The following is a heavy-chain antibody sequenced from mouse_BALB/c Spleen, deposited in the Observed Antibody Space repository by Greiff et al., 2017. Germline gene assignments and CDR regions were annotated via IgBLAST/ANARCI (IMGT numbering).Heavy chain of an antibody. J-gene: IGHJ1*01. CDR2: IWSGGST. Sequence: VQRVESGPGLVQPSQSLSITCTVSGFSLTSYGVHWVRQSPGKGLEWLGVIWSGGSTDYNAAFISRLSISKDNSKSQVFFKMNSLQANDTAIYYCARNRWLLRGWYFDVWGAGTTVTVSS. D-gene: IGHD2-3*01. V-gene: IGHV2-2*02. CDR3: ARNRWLLRGWYFDV. CDR1: GFSLTSYG.